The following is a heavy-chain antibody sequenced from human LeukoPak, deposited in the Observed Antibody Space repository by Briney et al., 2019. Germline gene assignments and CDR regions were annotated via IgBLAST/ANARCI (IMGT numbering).Heavy chain of an antibody. CDR1: GFTFSNSW. Sequence: QPGGSLRLSCAASGFTFSNSWMHWVRQAPGKGLVWVSNIATDGSIMSYADSVKGRFTISRDNAKNTLFLQMNSLRVEDTAVYYCASYTTNKWPPWIWGQGTLVTVSS. V-gene: IGHV3-74*01. J-gene: IGHJ4*02. D-gene: IGHD1-26*01. CDR3: ASYTTNKWPPWI. CDR2: IATDGSIM.